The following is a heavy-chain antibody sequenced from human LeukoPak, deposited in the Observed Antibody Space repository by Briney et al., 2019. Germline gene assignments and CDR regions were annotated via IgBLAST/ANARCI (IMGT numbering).Heavy chain of an antibody. V-gene: IGHV3-7*01. CDR1: GFTFTTYW. Sequence: PGGSLRLSCAASGFTFTTYWMNWVRQAPGKGLEWVASIKQDGTEKYYVDSVKGRFTLCRDNAENSLYLQMNSLRAEDPAVYYCARDRPPAYCSSTSCYKSAWSDYRGQGTLVTVSS. D-gene: IGHD2-2*02. CDR2: IKQDGTEK. J-gene: IGHJ4*02. CDR3: ARDRPPAYCSSTSCYKSAWSDY.